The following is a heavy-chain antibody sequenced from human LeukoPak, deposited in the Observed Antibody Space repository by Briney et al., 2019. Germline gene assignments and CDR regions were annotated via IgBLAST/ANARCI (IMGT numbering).Heavy chain of an antibody. Sequence: GGSLRLSCAASGLTFSSYAMSWVRQAPGKGLEWVSAISGSGGSTYYADSVKGRFTISRDNSKNTLYLQVNSLRAEDTAVYYCAKDGYYYDSSAYYVIYYFDSWGQGTLVTVSS. D-gene: IGHD3-22*01. J-gene: IGHJ4*02. CDR2: ISGSGGST. CDR3: AKDGYYYDSSAYYVIYYFDS. V-gene: IGHV3-23*01. CDR1: GLTFSSYA.